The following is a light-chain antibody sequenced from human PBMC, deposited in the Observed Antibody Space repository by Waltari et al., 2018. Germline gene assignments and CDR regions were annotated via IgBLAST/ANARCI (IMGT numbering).Light chain of an antibody. V-gene: IGLV2-14*03. CDR3: SSYTSSSTLWV. Sequence: QSALTQPASVSGSPGHSIPLSCTGTSSDAGGYNYLSWYQQHPGKAPKLMISDVSNRPSGVSNRFSGSKSGNTASLTISGLQAEDGADYYCSSYTSSSTLWVFGGGTKLTVL. CDR1: SSDAGGYNY. CDR2: DVS. J-gene: IGLJ3*02.